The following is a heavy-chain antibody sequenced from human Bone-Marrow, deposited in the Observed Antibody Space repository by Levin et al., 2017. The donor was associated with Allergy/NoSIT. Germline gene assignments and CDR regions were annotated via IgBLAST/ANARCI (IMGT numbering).Heavy chain of an antibody. Sequence: AGESLKISCAASGFAFGDYGMNWVRQTPGKGLEWVSGIDWNGGNTGYGDSVKGRFTISRDNAKNSLFLQLNSLRVEDTALYYCAKMTTTLFYYGMDVWGQGTTVIVSS. CDR1: GFAFGDYG. CDR3: AKMTTTLFYYGMDV. D-gene: IGHD5-24*01. V-gene: IGHV3-20*04. CDR2: IDWNGGNT. J-gene: IGHJ6*02.